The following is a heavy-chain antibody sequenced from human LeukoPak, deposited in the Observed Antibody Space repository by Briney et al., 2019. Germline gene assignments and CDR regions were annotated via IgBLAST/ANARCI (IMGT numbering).Heavy chain of an antibody. CDR1: GFTFSNAW. CDR3: ARIPFSGYFLGFDY. D-gene: IGHD3-22*01. V-gene: IGHV4-59*01. J-gene: IGHJ4*02. CDR2: IYYSGST. Sequence: GSLRLSCTASGFTFSNAWMSWVRQAPGKGLEWIGYIYYSGSTNYNPSLKSRVTISVDTSKNQFSLKLSSVTAADTAVYYCARIPFSGYFLGFDYWGQGTLVTVSS.